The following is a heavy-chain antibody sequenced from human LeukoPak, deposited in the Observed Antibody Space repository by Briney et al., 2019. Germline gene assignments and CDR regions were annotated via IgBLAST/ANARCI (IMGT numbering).Heavy chain of an antibody. CDR2: MSMSGTS. J-gene: IGHJ4*02. CDR3: AADPLWSAGAY. V-gene: IGHV4-61*02. CDR1: GASVSSTDYY. Sequence: SETLSLTCTVSGASVSSTDYYWSWIRRPAGKGPEWIGRMSMSGTSNYNPSLKSRVTISADTSKNQFFLKFSSVTAADTAMYYCAADPLWSAGAYWGQGMLVTVSS. D-gene: IGHD2-21*01.